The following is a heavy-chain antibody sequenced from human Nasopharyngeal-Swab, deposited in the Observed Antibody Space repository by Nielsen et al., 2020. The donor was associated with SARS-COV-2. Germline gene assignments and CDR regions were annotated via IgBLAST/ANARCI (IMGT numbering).Heavy chain of an antibody. CDR1: GFNFNDFG. Sequence: GGSLRLSCAASGFNFNDFGMHWVRQAPGKGLECVAVIWSDGSHENHVDSVKGRFTISRDNSKDTLFLQMNSLRVEDTAVYYCARGPGVSRHDYWGQGALVTVAS. V-gene: IGHV3-33*01. CDR2: IWSDGSHE. CDR3: ARGPGVSRHDY. D-gene: IGHD2-8*01. J-gene: IGHJ4*02.